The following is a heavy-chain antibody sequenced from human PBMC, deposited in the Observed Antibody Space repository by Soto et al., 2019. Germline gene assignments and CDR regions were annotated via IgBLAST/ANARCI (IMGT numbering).Heavy chain of an antibody. J-gene: IGHJ6*02. CDR1: GGSISSGGYY. D-gene: IGHD2-21*01. V-gene: IGHV4-31*03. Sequence: QVQLQESGPGLVKPSQTLSLTCTVSGGSISSGGYYWSWIRQHPGKGLEWIGYIYYSGSTYYNPSLKSRCTIAVDTSKIQFSVKLSSVTAADTAVYYCAASCVGCGGFNYYGMDVWGQGTTVTVSS. CDR3: AASCVGCGGFNYYGMDV. CDR2: IYYSGST.